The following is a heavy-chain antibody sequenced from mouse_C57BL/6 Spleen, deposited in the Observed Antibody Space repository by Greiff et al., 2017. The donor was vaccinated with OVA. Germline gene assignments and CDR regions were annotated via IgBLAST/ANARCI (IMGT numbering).Heavy chain of an antibody. V-gene: IGHV5-6*01. Sequence: EVKLVESGGDLVKPGGSLKLSCAASGFTFSSYGMSWVRQTPDKRLEWVATISSGGSYTYYPDSVKGRFTISRDNAKNTLYLQMSSLKSEDTAMYYCARQGSGYGYWGQGTTLTVSS. D-gene: IGHD3-2*02. CDR1: GFTFSSYG. CDR2: ISSGGSYT. CDR3: ARQGSGYGY. J-gene: IGHJ2*01.